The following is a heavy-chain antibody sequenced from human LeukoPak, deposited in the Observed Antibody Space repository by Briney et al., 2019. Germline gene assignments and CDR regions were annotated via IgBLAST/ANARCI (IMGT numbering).Heavy chain of an antibody. CDR3: ARDNGNTYYYDSSGYHDAFDI. D-gene: IGHD3-22*01. Sequence: SVKVFCKASGGTFSSYAISWVRQAPGQGLEWMGGIIPIFGTANYAQKFQGRVTITADESTSTAYMELSSLRSEDTAVYYCARDNGNTYYYDSSGYHDAFDIWGQGTMVTVSS. J-gene: IGHJ3*02. CDR1: GGTFSSYA. V-gene: IGHV1-69*13. CDR2: IIPIFGTA.